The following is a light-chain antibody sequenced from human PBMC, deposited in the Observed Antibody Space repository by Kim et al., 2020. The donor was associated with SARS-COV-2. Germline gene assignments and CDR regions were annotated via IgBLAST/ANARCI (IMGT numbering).Light chain of an antibody. CDR2: GAS. J-gene: IGKJ1*01. CDR3: QQYNNWPPMT. CDR1: QGVSTK. Sequence: SPGENATLSCRASQGVSTKLAWYQQKPGQAPPLLIFGASTRATDVPDRFSGSRFGTDFTLPISSLQSEDFAVYYCQQYNNWPPMTFGQGTKVDIK. V-gene: IGKV3-15*01.